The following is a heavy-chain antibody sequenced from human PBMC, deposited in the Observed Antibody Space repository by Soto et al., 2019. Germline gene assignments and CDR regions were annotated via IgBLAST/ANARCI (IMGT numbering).Heavy chain of an antibody. CDR2: IYYSGST. V-gene: IGHV4-59*01. Sequence: PSETLYLTCTVSGGSISSYYWSWIRQPPGKGLEWIGYIYYSGSTNYNPSLKSRVTISVDTSKNQFSLKLSSVTAADTAVYYCARVNYGDYFDYWGQGTLVTVSS. CDR3: ARVNYGDYFDY. CDR1: GGSISSYY. J-gene: IGHJ4*02. D-gene: IGHD4-17*01.